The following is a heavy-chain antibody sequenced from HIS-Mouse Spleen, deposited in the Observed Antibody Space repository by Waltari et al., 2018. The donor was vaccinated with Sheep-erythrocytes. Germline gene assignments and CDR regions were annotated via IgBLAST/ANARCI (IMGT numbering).Heavy chain of an antibody. Sequence: QVQLVESGGGVVQPGRSLRLSCAASGFTFSSYAMHWVRQAPGKGLEWVEVISYDGRNKYYADSVKGRFTISRDNSKNTLYLQMNSLRAEDTAVYYCARGAYSSSWYPFQHWGQGTLVTVSS. V-gene: IGHV3-30*04. J-gene: IGHJ1*01. CDR2: ISYDGRNK. CDR3: ARGAYSSSWYPFQH. CDR1: GFTFSSYA. D-gene: IGHD6-13*01.